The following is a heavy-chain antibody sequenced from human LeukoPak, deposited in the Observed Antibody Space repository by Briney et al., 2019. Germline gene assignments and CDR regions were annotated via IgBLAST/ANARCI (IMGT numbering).Heavy chain of an antibody. CDR1: GGSFSGYY. CDR2: ITHSGST. J-gene: IGHJ6*03. V-gene: IGHV4-34*01. CDR3: ARRGALTLFGVTDVYYMDV. Sequence: SETLSLTCAVYGGSFSGYYWSWIRQPPGKGLEWIGEITHSGSTSYNPSLKGRVTISVDTSKNQFSLRLSSVTAADTAAYYCARRGALTLFGVTDVYYMDVWGKGTTVTVSS. D-gene: IGHD3-3*01.